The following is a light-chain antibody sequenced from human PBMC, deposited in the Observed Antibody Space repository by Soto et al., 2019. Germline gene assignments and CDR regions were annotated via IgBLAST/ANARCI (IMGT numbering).Light chain of an antibody. CDR3: QQYIRWPLT. CDR2: GAS. V-gene: IGKV3-15*01. CDR1: QSVSSN. J-gene: IGKJ4*01. Sequence: IVLTQSPGTLSLSPGERATLSCRASQSVSSNLAWYQQKRGQAPSLLIYGASTRATGTPARFSGSGSGTEFTLTISSLQSEDFAVYYCQQYIRWPLTFGGGTKVDIK.